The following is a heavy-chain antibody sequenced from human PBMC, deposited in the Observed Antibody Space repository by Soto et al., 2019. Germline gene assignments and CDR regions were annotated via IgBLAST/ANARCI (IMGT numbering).Heavy chain of an antibody. Sequence: PSETLSLTCAVYGGSFSGYYWSWIRQPPGKGLEWIGEINHSGSTNYNPSLKSRVTISVDTSKNQFSLKLSSVTAADTAVYYCARVGYSSSSARWRDYYGMDVWGQGTTVTVS. CDR1: GGSFSGYY. V-gene: IGHV4-34*01. CDR2: INHSGST. CDR3: ARVGYSSSSARWRDYYGMDV. J-gene: IGHJ6*02. D-gene: IGHD6-6*01.